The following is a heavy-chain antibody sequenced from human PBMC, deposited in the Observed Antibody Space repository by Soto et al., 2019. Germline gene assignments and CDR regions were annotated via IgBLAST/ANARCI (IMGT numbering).Heavy chain of an antibody. J-gene: IGHJ5*01. CDR1: GLRFTNYW. Sequence: ELVTMFFMGSGLRFTNYWISLVCQTPGKGLEWMGNIDPGDSYTNYSPSFQGHVTFSADTSISTDYLQWSSLKASDDAMYFCGRIESIARNWLDPWGQGTLVTVYS. D-gene: IGHD6-13*01. CDR3: GRIESIARNWLDP. V-gene: IGHV5-10-1*01. CDR2: IDPGDSYT.